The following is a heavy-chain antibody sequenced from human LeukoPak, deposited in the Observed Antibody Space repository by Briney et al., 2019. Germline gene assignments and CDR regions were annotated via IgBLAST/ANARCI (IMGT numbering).Heavy chain of an antibody. J-gene: IGHJ4*02. V-gene: IGHV1-18*01. Sequence: ASVKVSCKASGYTFTSYGISWVRQAPGQGLEWMGWISAYNGNTNYAQKLQGRVTMTTDTSTSTAYMELRSLRSDDTAVYYCARDGVWGACSSTSCYPFDYWGQGTLVTVSS. D-gene: IGHD2-2*01. CDR1: GYTFTSYG. CDR3: ARDGVWGACSSTSCYPFDY. CDR2: ISAYNGNT.